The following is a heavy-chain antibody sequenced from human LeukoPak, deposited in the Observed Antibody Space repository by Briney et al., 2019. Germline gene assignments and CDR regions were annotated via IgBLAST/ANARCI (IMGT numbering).Heavy chain of an antibody. CDR3: ARDDKKYYYDSSGSPS. Sequence: SVKVSCKASGGTFSSYAISWVRQAPGQGLEWMGGIIPIFGPANYAQKFQGRVTITADESTSTAYMELSSLRSEDTAVYYCARDDKKYYYDSSGSPSWGQGTLVTVSS. J-gene: IGHJ4*02. CDR2: IIPIFGPA. D-gene: IGHD3-22*01. V-gene: IGHV1-69*13. CDR1: GGTFSSYA.